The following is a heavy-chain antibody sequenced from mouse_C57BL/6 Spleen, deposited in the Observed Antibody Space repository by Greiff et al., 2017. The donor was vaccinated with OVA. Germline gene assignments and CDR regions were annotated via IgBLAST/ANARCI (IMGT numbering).Heavy chain of an antibody. D-gene: IGHD3-3*01. J-gene: IGHJ4*01. CDR2: IYPRSGNT. V-gene: IGHV1-81*01. CDR1: GYTFTSYG. CDR3: ARGDGKEDAMDY. Sequence: VKLQQSGAELARPGASVKLSCKASGYTFTSYGISWVKQRTGQGLEWIGEIYPRSGNTYYNEKFKGKATLTADKSSSTAYMELRSLTSEDSAVYFCARGDGKEDAMDYWGQGTSVTVSS.